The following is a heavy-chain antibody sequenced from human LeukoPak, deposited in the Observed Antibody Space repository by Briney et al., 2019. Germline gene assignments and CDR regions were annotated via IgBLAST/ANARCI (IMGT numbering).Heavy chain of an antibody. J-gene: IGHJ4*02. CDR3: TRVRLGAATRYFDY. D-gene: IGHD1-26*01. CDR1: GFSFSDHY. V-gene: IGHV3-72*01. CDR2: IRNKANSYGT. Sequence: PGGSLRLSCAASGFSFSDHYMDWVRLAPGKGLEWVGRIRNKANSYGTEYAASVKGRFTISRDDSKDSLYLQMNSLRFEDTALYYCTRVRLGAATRYFDYWGQGTLVTASS.